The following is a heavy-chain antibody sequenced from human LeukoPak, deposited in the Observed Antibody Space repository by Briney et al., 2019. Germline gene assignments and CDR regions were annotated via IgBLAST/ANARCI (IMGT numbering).Heavy chain of an antibody. V-gene: IGHV3-66*01. J-gene: IGHJ4*02. CDR3: ARDHLPWGVPDLGEY. CDR1: GFTVSSNY. Sequence: GGSLRLSCAASGFTVSSNYMSWVRQAPGKGLEWVSVIYSGGSTYYADSVKGRFTISRDNSKNTLYLQMNSLRAEDTAVYYCARDHLPWGVPDLGEYWGQGTLVTVSS. CDR2: IYSGGST. D-gene: IGHD3-10*01.